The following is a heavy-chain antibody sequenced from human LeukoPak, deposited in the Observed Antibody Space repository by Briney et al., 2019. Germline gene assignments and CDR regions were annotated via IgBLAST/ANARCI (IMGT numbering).Heavy chain of an antibody. D-gene: IGHD1-26*01. CDR2: IYFTGTT. CDR3: ASVTRSGKYHYYGQF. CDR1: GDTLSGNN. Sequence: SETLSLTCTVSGDTLSGNNWSWIRQSPGKGLEWIGHIYFTGTTNYNPSLRSRVTISVDTSKNQFSLTLSSVTAADTALYFYASVTRSGKYHYYGQFWGQGTLVTVSS. V-gene: IGHV4-59*08. J-gene: IGHJ4*02.